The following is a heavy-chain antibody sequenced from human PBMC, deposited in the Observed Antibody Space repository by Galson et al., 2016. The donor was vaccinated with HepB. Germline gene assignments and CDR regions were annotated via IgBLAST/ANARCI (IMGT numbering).Heavy chain of an antibody. J-gene: IGHJ4*02. CDR1: GFIFSVYA. CDR2: ITSSSGTM. Sequence: SLRLSCAASGFIFSVYAMNWARQAPGKGLEWIAWITSSSGTMYYADSVKGRFTISRDNAKNSLYLQMNSLRAEDTAFYYCARRHSGLYYLDDWGQGTLVTVSS. CDR3: ARRHSGLYYLDD. V-gene: IGHV3-69-1*02. D-gene: IGHD6-19*01.